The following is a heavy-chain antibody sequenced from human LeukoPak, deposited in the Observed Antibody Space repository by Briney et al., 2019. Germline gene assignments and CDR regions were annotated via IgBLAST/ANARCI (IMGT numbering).Heavy chain of an antibody. D-gene: IGHD1-26*01. V-gene: IGHV4-34*01. CDR2: INHSGST. CDR3: ARRLARISWELRGGFDY. J-gene: IGHJ4*02. Sequence: PSETLSLTCAVYGGSFGGYYWSWIRQPPGKGLEWIGEINHSGSTNYNPSLKSRVTISVDTSKNQFSLKLSSVTAADTAVYYCARRLARISWELRGGFDYWGQGTLVTVSS. CDR1: GGSFGGYY.